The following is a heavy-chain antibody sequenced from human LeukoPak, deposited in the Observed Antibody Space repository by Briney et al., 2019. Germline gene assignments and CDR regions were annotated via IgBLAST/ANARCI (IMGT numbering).Heavy chain of an antibody. D-gene: IGHD1-1*01. CDR3: ARGERRLLQNAFDI. CDR2: IYYSGST. Sequence: SETLSLACTVSGGSISSYYWSWIRQPPGKGLEWIGYIYYSGSTSYNPSLKSRVTISVDTSKNQFSLKLSSVTAADTAVYYCARGERRLLQNAFDIWGQGTMVTVPS. CDR1: GGSISSYY. V-gene: IGHV4-59*01. J-gene: IGHJ3*02.